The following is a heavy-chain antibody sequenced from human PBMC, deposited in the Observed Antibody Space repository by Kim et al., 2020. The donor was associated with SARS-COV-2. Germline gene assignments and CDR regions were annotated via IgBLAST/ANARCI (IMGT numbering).Heavy chain of an antibody. Sequence: GGSLRLSCAASGFTFSSYAMHWVRQAPGKGLEYVSAISSNGGSTYYANSVKGRFTISRDNSKNTLYLQMGSLRAEDMAVYYCARESTPAASYYYYYYMDVGGKGNTVTVSS. J-gene: IGHJ6*03. CDR1: GFTFSSYA. CDR2: ISSNGGST. CDR3: ARESTPAASYYYYYYMDV. D-gene: IGHD2-2*01. V-gene: IGHV3-64*01.